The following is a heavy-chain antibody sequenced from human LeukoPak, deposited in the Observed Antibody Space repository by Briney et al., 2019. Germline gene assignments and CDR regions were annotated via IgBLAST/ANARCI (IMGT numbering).Heavy chain of an antibody. J-gene: IGHJ4*02. CDR1: GHPMYHNY. V-gene: IGHV4-4*09. CDR3: ARQKSYYGSSGYWQDLGFFDY. Sequence: SVTVTLMCSVCGHPMYHNYWRWTRDSRGKALEGLGYIYTYDRERPSYNPSLKSRITMSLDTSNRQFSLRLISVTAADTAVYFCARQKSYYGSSGYWQDLGFFDYWGQGALVTVSS. D-gene: IGHD3-22*01. CDR2: IYTYDRERP.